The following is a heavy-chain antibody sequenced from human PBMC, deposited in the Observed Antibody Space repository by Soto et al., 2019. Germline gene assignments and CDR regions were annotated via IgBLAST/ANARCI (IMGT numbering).Heavy chain of an antibody. CDR3: ARGRSDSGSDY. Sequence: SLTCAVYGGSFSGYYWSWIRQPPGKGLEWSGEINHSGSTNYNPSLKSRVTISVDTSKNQFSLKLSSVTAADTAVYYCARGRSDSGSDYWGQGTLVTVSS. J-gene: IGHJ4*02. V-gene: IGHV4-34*01. D-gene: IGHD6-6*01. CDR2: INHSGST. CDR1: GGSFSGYY.